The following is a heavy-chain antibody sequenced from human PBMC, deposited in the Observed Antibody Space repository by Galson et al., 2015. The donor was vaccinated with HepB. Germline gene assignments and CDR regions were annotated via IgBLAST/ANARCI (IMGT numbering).Heavy chain of an antibody. D-gene: IGHD2-8*01. Sequence: SLRLSCAASGFTFDNFAMHWVRQVPGKGLEWVSGLSWNSSSYGYADSVKGRFTISRDNSKNSLYLQMNSLRPEDTAVYYCAKDRWDLLRMGAFDVWGQGTLVTVSS. CDR3: AKDRWDLLRMGAFDV. CDR2: LSWNSSSY. V-gene: IGHV3-9*01. J-gene: IGHJ3*01. CDR1: GFTFDNFA.